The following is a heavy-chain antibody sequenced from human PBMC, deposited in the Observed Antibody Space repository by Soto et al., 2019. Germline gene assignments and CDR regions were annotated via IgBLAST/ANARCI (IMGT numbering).Heavy chain of an antibody. Sequence: KVSCKASGGTFSSYAISWVRQTPGQGLEWMGGIIPIFGTANYAQKFQGRVTITADESTSTAYMELSSLRSEDTAVYYCASIAARPHWFDPWGQGTLVTVSS. CDR3: ASIAARPHWFDP. CDR1: GGTFSSYA. CDR2: IIPIFGTA. J-gene: IGHJ5*02. V-gene: IGHV1-69*01. D-gene: IGHD6-6*01.